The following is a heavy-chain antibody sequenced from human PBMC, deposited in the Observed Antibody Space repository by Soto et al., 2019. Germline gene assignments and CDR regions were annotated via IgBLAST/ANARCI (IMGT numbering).Heavy chain of an antibody. V-gene: IGHV3-33*01. CDR3: ARDKSLRVTTKPYYYYYGMDV. CDR2: IWYDGSNK. Sequence: GGSLRLSCAASGETFSSYGLDGVRQAPGKGLAWVAVIWYDGSNKYYADSVKGRFTISRDNSKNTLYLQMNSLRAEDTAVYYCARDKSLRVTTKPYYYYYGMDVWGQGTTVTVSS. CDR1: GETFSSYG. J-gene: IGHJ6*02. D-gene: IGHD4-4*01.